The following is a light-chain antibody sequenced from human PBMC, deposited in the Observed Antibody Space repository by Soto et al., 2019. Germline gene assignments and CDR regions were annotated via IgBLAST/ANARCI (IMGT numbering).Light chain of an antibody. V-gene: IGKV1-33*01. CDR3: QQYDNLPSIT. CDR1: QDISNY. Sequence: DLQMTQSPSSLSASVGDRVTITCQASQDISNYLNWYQQKPGKAPKLLIYDASNLETGVPSRFSGSGSGRDFTFTISSLQTEDIATYYCQQYDNLPSITFGQGTRLEIK. CDR2: DAS. J-gene: IGKJ5*01.